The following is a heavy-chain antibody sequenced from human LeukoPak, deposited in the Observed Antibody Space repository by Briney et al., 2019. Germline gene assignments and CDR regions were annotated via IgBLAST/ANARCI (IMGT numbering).Heavy chain of an antibody. CDR3: ARVGRDYDSSGYYYSPYYYYYYMDV. V-gene: IGHV3-23*01. CDR2: ISGSGGST. Sequence: GGSLRLSCAASGFTFSSYAMSWVRQAPGKGLEWVSAISGSGGSTYYADSVKGRFTISRDNSKNTLYLQMNSLRAEDTAAYYCARVGRDYDSSGYYYSPYYYYYYMDVWGKGTTVTVSS. D-gene: IGHD3-22*01. CDR1: GFTFSSYA. J-gene: IGHJ6*03.